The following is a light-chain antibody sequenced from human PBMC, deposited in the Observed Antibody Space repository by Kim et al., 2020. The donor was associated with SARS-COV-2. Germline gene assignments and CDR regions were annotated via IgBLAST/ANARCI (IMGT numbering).Light chain of an antibody. Sequence: APGGTARMTWGGNNIGSYSVHWYQQKPGHAPAPVISFDSDRPSGIPERFSGSNSRNTATLTISRVEVEDEADYYCQLWDTSGAYGVFGGGTQLTVL. CDR1: NIGSYS. V-gene: IGLV3-21*04. CDR2: FDS. CDR3: QLWDTSGAYGV. J-gene: IGLJ3*02.